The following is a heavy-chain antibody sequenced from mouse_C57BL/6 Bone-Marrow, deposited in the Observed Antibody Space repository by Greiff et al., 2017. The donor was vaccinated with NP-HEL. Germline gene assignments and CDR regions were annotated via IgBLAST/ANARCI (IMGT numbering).Heavy chain of an antibody. CDR2: IWGVGST. Sequence: QVQLQQSGPGLVAPSQSLSITCTVSGFSLTSYGVDWVRQSPGKGLEWLGVIWGVGSTNYNSALKSRLSISKDNSKSQVFLKMNSLQTDDTAMYYCASPSLWLRRGGYWGQGTTLTVSS. J-gene: IGHJ2*01. CDR3: ASPSLWLRRGGY. V-gene: IGHV2-6*01. CDR1: GFSLTSYG. D-gene: IGHD2-2*01.